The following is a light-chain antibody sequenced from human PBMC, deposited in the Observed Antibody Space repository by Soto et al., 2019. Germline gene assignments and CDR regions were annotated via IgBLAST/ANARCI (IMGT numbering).Light chain of an antibody. Sequence: DIVMNQSPDSLAVSLGERATINCKSSQSGLYSSNNKNYLAWYQKKAGQPPKMLIYWASTRESGVPDRFSGSGSGTDFTLTISSLQAEDVAVYYCQQYYSTPPYTFGQGTKLEIK. CDR1: QSGLYSSNNKNY. V-gene: IGKV4-1*01. J-gene: IGKJ2*01. CDR3: QQYYSTPPYT. CDR2: WAS.